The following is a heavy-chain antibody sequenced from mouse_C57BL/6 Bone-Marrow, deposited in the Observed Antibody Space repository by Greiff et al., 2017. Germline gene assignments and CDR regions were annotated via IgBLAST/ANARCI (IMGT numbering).Heavy chain of an antibody. CDR2: INPSSGYT. CDR3: ATYYSGDFDY. D-gene: IGHD2-12*01. CDR1: GYNFTSYW. V-gene: IGHV1-7*01. Sequence: QVQLQQSGAELAKPGDSVKLSCKASGYNFTSYWMHWVKQRPGKGLEWIGYINPSSGYTKFNQKFKDKATLTADKSSSTAYMQLRSLTYEDSSVYYCATYYSGDFDYCGQGTTLTVSS. J-gene: IGHJ2*01.